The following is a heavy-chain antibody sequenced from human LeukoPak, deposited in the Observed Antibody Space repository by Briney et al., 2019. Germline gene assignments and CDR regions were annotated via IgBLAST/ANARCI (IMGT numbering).Heavy chain of an antibody. CDR2: INPSGGST. Sequence: ASVKVSCKASGYIFTNYYMSWVRQAPGQGLEWMGLINPSGGSTRYAQKFQDRVTMTRDTSTSTVYTELSSLRSEDTAVYYCARGCHRRYGDTQNWFDPWGQGTLVTVSS. CDR1: GYIFTNYY. J-gene: IGHJ5*02. V-gene: IGHV1-46*01. CDR3: ARGCHRRYGDTQNWFDP. D-gene: IGHD4-17*01.